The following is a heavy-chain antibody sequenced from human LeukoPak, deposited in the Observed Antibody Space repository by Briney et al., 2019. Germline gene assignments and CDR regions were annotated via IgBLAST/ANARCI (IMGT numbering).Heavy chain of an antibody. J-gene: IGHJ5*02. CDR2: IYYSGST. CDR3: ARLLRVGYCSTTTCNWFDP. CDR1: GGSISSTSYY. D-gene: IGHD2-2*03. Sequence: SETLSLTCVVSGGSISSTSYYWGWIRQPPGKGLEWIGSIYYSGSTYYSPSLKSRVAISVDTSKNQFSLKLSSVTAADTAVYYCARLLRVGYCSTTTCNWFDPWGQGTLVTVSS. V-gene: IGHV4-39*07.